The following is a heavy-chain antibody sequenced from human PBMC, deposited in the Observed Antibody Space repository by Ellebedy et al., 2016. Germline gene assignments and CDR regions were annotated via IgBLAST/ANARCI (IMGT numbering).Heavy chain of an antibody. J-gene: IGHJ4*02. CDR3: ARRVDY. Sequence: GESLKISCAASGFIFDDSAMHWVRQAPGKGLEWVSSISSSSSYIYYADSVKGRFTISRDNAKNSLYLQMNSLRAEDTAMYYCARRVDYWGQGTLVTVSS. CDR1: GFIFDDSA. V-gene: IGHV3-21*01. CDR2: ISSSSSYI.